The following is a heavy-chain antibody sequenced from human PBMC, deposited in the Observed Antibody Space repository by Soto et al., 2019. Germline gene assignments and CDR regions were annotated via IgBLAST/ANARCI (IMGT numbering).Heavy chain of an antibody. D-gene: IGHD3-22*01. CDR1: GGSISSYY. Sequence: PSETLSLTCTVSGGSISSYYGSWIRQPPGKGLEWIGYIYYSGSTNYNPSLKSRVTISVDTSKNQFSLKLSSVTAADTAAYYCARFRGSGYYGDAFDIWGQGTMVTVSS. CDR3: ARFRGSGYYGDAFDI. V-gene: IGHV4-59*01. J-gene: IGHJ3*02. CDR2: IYYSGST.